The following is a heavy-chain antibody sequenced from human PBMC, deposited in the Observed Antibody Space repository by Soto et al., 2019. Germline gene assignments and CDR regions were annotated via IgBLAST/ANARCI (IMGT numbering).Heavy chain of an antibody. J-gene: IGHJ5*02. CDR1: GGSISSGGYY. Sequence: QVQLQESGPGLVKPSQTLSLTCTVSGGSISSGGYYWSWIRQHPGTGLEWIGYIYYSGSTYYNPSLKSRVTISVDTSKNQFSLKLSSVTAADTAVYYCARDRLEAGWFDPWGQGTLVTVSS. CDR3: ARDRLEAGWFDP. D-gene: IGHD3-16*01. V-gene: IGHV4-31*03. CDR2: IYYSGST.